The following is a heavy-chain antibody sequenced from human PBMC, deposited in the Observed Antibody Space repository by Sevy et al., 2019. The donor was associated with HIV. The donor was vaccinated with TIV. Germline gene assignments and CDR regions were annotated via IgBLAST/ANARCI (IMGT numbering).Heavy chain of an antibody. V-gene: IGHV1-24*01. CDR2: FDPEDGET. Sequence: ASVKVSCKVSGYTLTEFSMHWVRQAPGKGLEWMATFDPEDGETIYAQKFQGRVTMTEDTSTDIASMELSSLRSEDTAVYNYATTKDYYDSSGYPFDYWGQGTLVTVSS. J-gene: IGHJ4*02. D-gene: IGHD3-22*01. CDR1: GYTLTEFS. CDR3: ATTKDYYDSSGYPFDY.